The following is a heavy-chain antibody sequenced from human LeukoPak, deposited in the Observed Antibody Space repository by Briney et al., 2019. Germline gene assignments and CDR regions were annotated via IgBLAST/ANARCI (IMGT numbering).Heavy chain of an antibody. CDR2: INPNSGGT. Sequence: ASVKVSCKASGYTFTGYYMHWVRQAPGQGLEWMGWINPNSGGTNYAQKFQGRVTMTRDTSISTAYMELSRLGSDDTAVYYCAREGFWRDLGDYWGLGTLVTVSS. CDR1: GYTFTGYY. J-gene: IGHJ4*02. D-gene: IGHD3-3*01. CDR3: AREGFWRDLGDY. V-gene: IGHV1-2*02.